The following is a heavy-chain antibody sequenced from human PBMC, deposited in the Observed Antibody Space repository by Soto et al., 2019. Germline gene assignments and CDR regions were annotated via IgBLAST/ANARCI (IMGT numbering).Heavy chain of an antibody. Sequence: PSEILSLTCAVYGGSFSGYYWSWIRQPPGKGLEWIGEINHSGNTNYNPSLKSRVTISVDTSKNQLFLNLSSVTAADTAMYYCARHHVRGRTIAGAAEFWGQGTLVTVSS. V-gene: IGHV4-34*01. CDR2: INHSGNT. J-gene: IGHJ4*02. D-gene: IGHD6-13*01. CDR3: ARHHVRGRTIAGAAEF. CDR1: GGSFSGYY.